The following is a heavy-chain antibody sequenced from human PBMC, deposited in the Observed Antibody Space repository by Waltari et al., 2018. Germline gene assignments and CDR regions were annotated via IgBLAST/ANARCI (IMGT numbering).Heavy chain of an antibody. D-gene: IGHD2-15*01. J-gene: IGHJ4*02. CDR2: VHQSGRS. V-gene: IGHV4-4*02. Sequence: QVHLQESGPGLVKPSGTLSPTCTVSGDSISNNFFWSWVRQSPGKGLEWIGQVHQSGRSNYNPSLESRVTVSMDTSKNQFSLRVTSVTAADTAIYYCASDRGRGLYLDSWGQGTLVTVSP. CDR3: ASDRGRGLYLDS. CDR1: GDSISNNFF.